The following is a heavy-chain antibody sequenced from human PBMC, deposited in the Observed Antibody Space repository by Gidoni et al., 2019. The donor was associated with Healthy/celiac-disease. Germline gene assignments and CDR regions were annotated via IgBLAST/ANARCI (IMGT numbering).Heavy chain of an antibody. J-gene: IGHJ6*02. D-gene: IGHD2-2*02. CDR2: IRSKAYGGRT. CDR3: TRMSDIVVVQADIGSGGMDV. CDR1: GFTFVAYA. V-gene: IGHV3-49*03. Sequence: EFQLVQSGGGLVQPGRSLRLSCTASGFTFVAYAISWFSHAPGKGLEWVGIIRSKAYGGRTEYAASVKGRFTISRDESKSIAYLQMNSLKTEETAVYYCTRMSDIVVVQADIGSGGMDVWGQGTTVTVSS.